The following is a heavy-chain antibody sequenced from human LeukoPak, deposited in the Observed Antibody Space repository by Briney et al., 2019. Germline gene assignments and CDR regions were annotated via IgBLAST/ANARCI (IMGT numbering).Heavy chain of an antibody. D-gene: IGHD3-9*01. CDR3: TNQPILAGSIDS. CDR2: INDAGRTT. Sequence: GGTLRLSCATSGFTFNTYAMNWVRQAPGKGLEWVSTINDAGRTTYYADSVKGRFTISRDNSKNTVYLQMNNLRAEDTALYYCTNQPILAGSIDSWGQGTLVTVSS. V-gene: IGHV3-23*01. J-gene: IGHJ4*02. CDR1: GFTFNTYA.